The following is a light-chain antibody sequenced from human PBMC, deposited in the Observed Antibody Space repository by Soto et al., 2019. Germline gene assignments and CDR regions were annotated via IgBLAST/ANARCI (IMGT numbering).Light chain of an antibody. CDR1: QSFRGL. Sequence: VLTQSPVPLPLSPGKRATPSSRASQSFRGLLAWYQQKPGQAPRLLIYDAYNRATGIPPRFSGSGSGTDFTLTISSLEPEDSAVYYCQQRHMWPITFAQGTRLAIK. J-gene: IGKJ5*01. CDR3: QQRHMWPIT. V-gene: IGKV3-11*01. CDR2: DAY.